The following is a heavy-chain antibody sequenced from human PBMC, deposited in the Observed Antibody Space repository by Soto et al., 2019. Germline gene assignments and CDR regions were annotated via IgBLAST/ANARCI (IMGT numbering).Heavy chain of an antibody. CDR2: ISGSDGKT. J-gene: IGHJ4*02. V-gene: IGHV3-23*01. CDR3: AKWSYLDY. CDR1: GFSFASFA. Sequence: PRLSCTTSGFSFASFAMTWVRQAPGKGLEWVATISGSDGKTYYADSVKGRFSISRETSRNTLYLQMNSLRADDTAIYYCAKWSYLDYWGQGTRVTVYS. D-gene: IGHD3-3*01.